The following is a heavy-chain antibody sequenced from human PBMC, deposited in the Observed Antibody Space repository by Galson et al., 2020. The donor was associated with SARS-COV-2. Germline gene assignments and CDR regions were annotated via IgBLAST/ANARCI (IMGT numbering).Heavy chain of an antibody. CDR2: IHYSGST. D-gene: IGHD3-9*01. CDR3: ARGAYDPLAGHYQDYGMDV. J-gene: IGHJ6*02. Sequence: SETLSLTCTVPGGSVRSSGKYWVWIRQSPGKGLEYIGSIHYSGSTYYNPSLKSRVTTSVDTSKNQVSLKLSSVTAADTAVYYCARGAYDPLAGHYQDYGMDVWGQGTTVTVSS. CDR1: GGSVRSSGKY. V-gene: IGHV4-39*01.